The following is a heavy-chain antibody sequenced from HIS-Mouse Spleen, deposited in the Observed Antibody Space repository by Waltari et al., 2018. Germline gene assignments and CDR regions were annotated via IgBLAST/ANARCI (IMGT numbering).Heavy chain of an antibody. CDR2: ISYDGSNK. Sequence: QVQLVESGGGVVQPGRSLRLACAASGFTFSSHAMHWVRQAPGKGLEWVAVISYDGSNKYYADSVKGRFTISRDNSKNTLYLQMNSLRAEDTAVYYCARDHSGWYFDYWGQGTLVTVSS. D-gene: IGHD6-19*01. CDR1: GFTFSSHA. V-gene: IGHV3-30-3*01. J-gene: IGHJ4*02. CDR3: ARDHSGWYFDY.